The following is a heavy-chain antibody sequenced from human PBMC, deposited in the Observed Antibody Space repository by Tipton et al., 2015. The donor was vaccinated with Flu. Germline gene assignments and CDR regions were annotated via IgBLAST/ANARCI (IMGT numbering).Heavy chain of an antibody. D-gene: IGHD3-16*01. Sequence: SLRFSCAASGFTFDDYAMHWVRQTPGKGLEWVSGISYNSGSILYADSVKGRFTISRDNAKNSLYLQMNNLRPEDAALYYCAKAYIAPTGEDYFDYWGQGTLVTVSS. CDR1: GFTFDDYA. CDR2: ISYNSGSI. CDR3: AKAYIAPTGEDYFDY. J-gene: IGHJ4*02. V-gene: IGHV3-9*01.